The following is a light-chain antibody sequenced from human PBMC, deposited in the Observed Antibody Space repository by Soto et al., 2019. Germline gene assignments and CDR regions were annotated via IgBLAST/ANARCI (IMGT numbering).Light chain of an antibody. J-gene: IGLJ1*01. CDR3: CSYAGSSTYV. CDR1: SSGVGSYNL. V-gene: IGLV2-23*02. Sequence: QSVLTQPASASGSPGQSITISCTGTSSGVGSYNLVSWYQQHPGKAPKLMIYEVSKRPSGVSNRFSGSKSGNTASLTISGLQAEDEADYYCCSYAGSSTYVFGTGTKVTV. CDR2: EVS.